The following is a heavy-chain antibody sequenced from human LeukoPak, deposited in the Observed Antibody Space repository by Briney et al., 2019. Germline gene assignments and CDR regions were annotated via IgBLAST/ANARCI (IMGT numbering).Heavy chain of an antibody. V-gene: IGHV3-48*04. J-gene: IGHJ4*02. CDR2: ISSTGGTI. Sequence: GGSLRLSCAASGFTFRNYLMNWVRQAPGKGLEWVSFISSTGGTIYYADSVKGRFTISRDNARNSLYLQMNSLRAEDTAVYYCARVGFGYSSFRGSPGTYYFDYWGQGTLVTVSS. D-gene: IGHD6-19*01. CDR3: ARVGFGYSSFRGSPGTYYFDY. CDR1: GFTFRNYL.